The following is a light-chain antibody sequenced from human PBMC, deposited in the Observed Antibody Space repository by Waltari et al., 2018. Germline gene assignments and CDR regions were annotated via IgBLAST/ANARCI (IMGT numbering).Light chain of an antibody. J-gene: IGLJ2*01. Sequence: QSVLTQPPSASGTPGQRVTMSCSGTYYNIGNNAVNWYQQLPGMAPKLLIYSNDRLPPGVPARSSGSKSGTSASLAISVLQSEDEADYYCAAWDDSLSGQVVFGGGTKLTVL. V-gene: IGLV1-44*01. CDR2: SND. CDR1: YYNIGNNA. CDR3: AAWDDSLSGQVV.